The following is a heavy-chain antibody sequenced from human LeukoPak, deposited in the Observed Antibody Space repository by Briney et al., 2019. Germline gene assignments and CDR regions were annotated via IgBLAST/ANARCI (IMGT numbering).Heavy chain of an antibody. J-gene: IGHJ4*02. Sequence: GESLKISCKGSGYSFISYWIGWVRQMPGKGLEWMGIIYPGESDTKYGPSFQGQVTISADKSISTAYLQWGSLKASDTAMYYCARTHSNYMIDYWGQGTLVTVSS. CDR3: ARTHSNYMIDY. D-gene: IGHD4-11*01. V-gene: IGHV5-51*01. CDR1: GYSFISYW. CDR2: IYPGESDT.